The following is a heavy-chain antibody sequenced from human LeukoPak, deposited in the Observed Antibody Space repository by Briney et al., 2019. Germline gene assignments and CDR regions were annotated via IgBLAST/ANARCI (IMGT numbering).Heavy chain of an antibody. CDR3: ARGLITIVGGDNWFDP. Sequence: SETLSLTCTVSGGSISSYYWSWIRQPPGKGLEWIGYIYYTGNTNYNPSLKSRVTISVDTSKNQFSLKLSSVTAADTAVYYYARGLITIVGGDNWFDPWGQGTLVTVSS. J-gene: IGHJ5*02. CDR2: IYYTGNT. V-gene: IGHV4-59*01. CDR1: GGSISSYY. D-gene: IGHD3-10*01.